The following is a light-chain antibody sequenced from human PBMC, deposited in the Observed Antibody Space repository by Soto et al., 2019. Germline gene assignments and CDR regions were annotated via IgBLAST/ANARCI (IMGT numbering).Light chain of an antibody. V-gene: IGKV1-5*03. J-gene: IGKJ1*01. CDR2: KAS. CDR3: QQYNDYSWT. CDR1: QSISAW. Sequence: DIQMTQSPSTLSASVGDRVSINCRASQSISAWLAWYQQKPGKAPRLLIHKASTLEIGVPSRFSGSGSGTEFTLTISSLQPDDVATYYCQQYNDYSWTFGQGTKVDIK.